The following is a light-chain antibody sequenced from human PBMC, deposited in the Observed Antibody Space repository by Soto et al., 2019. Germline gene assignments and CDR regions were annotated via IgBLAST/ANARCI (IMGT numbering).Light chain of an antibody. J-gene: IGKJ1*01. CDR1: QTLSRSW. V-gene: IGKV3-20*01. CDR3: QQYGSSPWT. Sequence: EVVLTQSPGTLSLSPGERATLSCRATQTLSRSWLAWYQHKAGQAPRLLVSGASRRATGIPDRFSGGGAGTDFTLTITRLEPEHFAVYFCQQYGSSPWTFGQGTKVDIK. CDR2: GAS.